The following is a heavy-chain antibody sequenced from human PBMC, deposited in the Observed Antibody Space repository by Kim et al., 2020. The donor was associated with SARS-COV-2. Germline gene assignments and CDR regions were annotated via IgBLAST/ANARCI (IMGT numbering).Heavy chain of an antibody. Sequence: KSRVTISVDTSKNQFSLKLSSVTAADTAVYYCARVRSRVTAINRYWYFDLWGRGTLVTVSS. V-gene: IGHV4-34*01. CDR3: ARVRSRVTAINRYWYFDL. D-gene: IGHD2-21*02. J-gene: IGHJ2*01.